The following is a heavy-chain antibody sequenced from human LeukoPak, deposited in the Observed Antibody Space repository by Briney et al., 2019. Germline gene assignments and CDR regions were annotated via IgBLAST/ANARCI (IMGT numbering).Heavy chain of an antibody. CDR3: AKDLWRQLVGPPGFCDY. CDR2: ISGSGGST. D-gene: IGHD6-6*01. Sequence: GGSLRLSCAASEFSFSSNAMSWVRQAPGKGLEWVSGISGSGGSTYYADSVKGRFTISRDNSKNTLYLQMNSLRAEDTAVYYCAKDLWRQLVGPPGFCDYWGQGTLVTVSS. V-gene: IGHV3-23*01. J-gene: IGHJ4*02. CDR1: EFSFSSNA.